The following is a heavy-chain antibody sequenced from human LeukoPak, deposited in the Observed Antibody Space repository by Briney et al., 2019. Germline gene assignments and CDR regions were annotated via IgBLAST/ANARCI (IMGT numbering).Heavy chain of an antibody. CDR3: AKEHTLRPEDYFDY. D-gene: IGHD4-17*01. J-gene: IGHJ4*02. CDR2: ISGSVGST. V-gene: IGHV3-23*01. Sequence: PGRSLRLSCAASGFTFSSYAMSWVRQAPGKGLEWVSAISGSVGSTYYADALKARFTISRDHSKNTLYLQMNSLRAEDTAVYYCAKEHTLRPEDYFDYWGQGTLVTVSS. CDR1: GFTFSSYA.